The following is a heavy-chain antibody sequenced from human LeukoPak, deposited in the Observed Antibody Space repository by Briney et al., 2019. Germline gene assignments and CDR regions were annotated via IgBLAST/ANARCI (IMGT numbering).Heavy chain of an antibody. J-gene: IGHJ4*02. CDR2: INPNSGGT. Sequence: ASVKVSCKASGGTFSSYAISWVRQAPGQGLEWMGRINPNSGGTNYAQKFQGRVTMTRDTSISTACMELSRLRSDDTAVYYCALTYYYDSSGYYYTFDYWGQGTLVTVSS. CDR3: ALTYYYDSSGYYYTFDY. V-gene: IGHV1-2*06. CDR1: GGTFSSYA. D-gene: IGHD3-22*01.